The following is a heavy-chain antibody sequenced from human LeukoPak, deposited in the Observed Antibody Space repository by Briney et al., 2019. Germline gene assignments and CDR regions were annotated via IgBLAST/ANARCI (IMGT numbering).Heavy chain of an antibody. J-gene: IGHJ4*02. CDR2: IDPNSGGT. CDR3: ARIGISGSYWDFDQ. CDR1: GYTFSAYY. D-gene: IGHD1-26*01. V-gene: IGHV1-2*02. Sequence: GASVKVSCKASGYTFSAYYLHWVRQAPGQGLEWMGWIDPNSGGTNYAQNFQGRVAMTRDTSISTAYMELSSLRSADTAVYYCARIGISGSYWDFDQWGQGTLVTVSS.